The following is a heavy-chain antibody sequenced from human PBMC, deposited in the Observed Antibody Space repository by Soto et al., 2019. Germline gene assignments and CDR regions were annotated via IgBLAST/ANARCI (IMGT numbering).Heavy chain of an antibody. J-gene: IGHJ4*02. Sequence: QVQLVQSGAEVKKPGASVKVSCRASGYTFSSSPLRWVRQAPGQRPEWMGWINPANDDTKYSQKFQDRVTLTRDTSACTAYMEVSSVTPEDTAVYYWARDEGVARGNWGQGTLVTVSS. CDR2: INPANDDT. CDR3: ARDEGVARGN. CDR1: GYTFSSSP. D-gene: IGHD6-6*01. V-gene: IGHV1-3*01.